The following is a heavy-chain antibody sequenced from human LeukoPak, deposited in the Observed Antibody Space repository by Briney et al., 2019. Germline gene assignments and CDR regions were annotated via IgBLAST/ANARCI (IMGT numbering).Heavy chain of an antibody. V-gene: IGHV4-59*08. CDR3: ARHACGGDCSFDY. J-gene: IGHJ4*02. CDR1: GGSFSGYY. Sequence: PSETLSLTCAVYGGSFSGYYWSWIRQPPGKGLEWIGYIYYSGSANYNPSLKSRVAISVDTSKNQFSLKLSSVTAADTAVYYCARHACGGDCSFDYWGQGTLVTVS. D-gene: IGHD2-21*02. CDR2: IYYSGSA.